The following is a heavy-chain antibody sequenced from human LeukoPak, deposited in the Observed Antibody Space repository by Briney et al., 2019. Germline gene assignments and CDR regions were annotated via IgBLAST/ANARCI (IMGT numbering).Heavy chain of an antibody. Sequence: PGGSLRLSCVVSGFTFSTFTMNWIRQAPGKGLEWISYITNIDSSKKYADSVKGRFTISRDNAKKSLFLQLNSLRADDTAVYYCARRTGSQAFDYWGQGTLVTVSS. CDR1: GFTFSTFT. CDR3: ARRTGSQAFDY. J-gene: IGHJ4*02. V-gene: IGHV3-48*04. D-gene: IGHD2-8*02. CDR2: ITNIDSSK.